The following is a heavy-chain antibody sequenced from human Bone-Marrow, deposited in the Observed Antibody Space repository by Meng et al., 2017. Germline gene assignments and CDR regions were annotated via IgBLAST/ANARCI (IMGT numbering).Heavy chain of an antibody. J-gene: IGHJ4*02. CDR2: IYYSGST. D-gene: IGHD6-19*01. V-gene: IGHV4-31*01. CDR1: GGSISSGGYY. CDR3: ARGARVAGTDY. Sequence: GQPQESGPGLVKPSQTLSLTCTVSGGSISSGGYYWSWIRQHPGKGLEWIGYIYYSGSTYYNPSLKSLVTISVDTSKNQFSLKLSSVTAADTAVYYCARGARVAGTDYWGQGTLVTVSS.